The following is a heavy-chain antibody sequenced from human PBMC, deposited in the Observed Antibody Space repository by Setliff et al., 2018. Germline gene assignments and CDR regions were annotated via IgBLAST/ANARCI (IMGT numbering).Heavy chain of an antibody. Sequence: SVKVSCKASGGAFSSYAISWVRQAPGQGLEWMGGIIPIFGTANYAQKFQGRVTITADESTSTAYMELSSLRSEDTAVYYCASSRDYNFWSGYYSPLDYWGQGTLVTVSS. CDR1: GGAFSSYA. D-gene: IGHD3-3*01. J-gene: IGHJ4*02. CDR2: IIPIFGTA. V-gene: IGHV1-69*13. CDR3: ASSRDYNFWSGYYSPLDY.